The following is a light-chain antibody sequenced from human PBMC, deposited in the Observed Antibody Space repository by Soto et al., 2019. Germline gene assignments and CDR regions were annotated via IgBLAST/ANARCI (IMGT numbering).Light chain of an antibody. Sequence: QSVLAQPPSVSGAPGQSVTISCTGSSSNIGAGYDVHWYHQLPGTAPKLLIYGNSNRPSGVPDRFSGSKSGTSASLAITGLQAEDEADYYCQSYDSSLSGNVVFGGGTKLTVL. CDR2: GNS. CDR3: QSYDSSLSGNVV. J-gene: IGLJ2*01. CDR1: SSNIGAGYD. V-gene: IGLV1-40*01.